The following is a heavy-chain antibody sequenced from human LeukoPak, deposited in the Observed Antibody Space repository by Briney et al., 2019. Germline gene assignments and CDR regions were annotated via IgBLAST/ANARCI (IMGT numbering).Heavy chain of an antibody. CDR3: ARKNDYGASYYIDI. V-gene: IGHV4-31*03. J-gene: IGHJ6*03. Sequence: SETLSLTCTVSGGSITSGGYYWNWIRQSPGKGLEWIGFLSYSGRTNYNPSLKRRLSMSVDTSKNQFSLRPNSVTAADTAVYYCARKNDYGASYYIDIWGKGTAVTVSS. CDR2: LSYSGRT. D-gene: IGHD4-17*01. CDR1: GGSITSGGYY.